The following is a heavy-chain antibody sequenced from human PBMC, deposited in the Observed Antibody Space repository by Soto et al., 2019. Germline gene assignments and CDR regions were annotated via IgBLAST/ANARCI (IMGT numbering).Heavy chain of an antibody. J-gene: IGHJ6*02. CDR2: ISYDGSNK. V-gene: IGHV3-30*18. CDR3: AKDLSYYYDSTGYYYGMDV. D-gene: IGHD3-22*01. CDR1: GFTFSSYG. Sequence: GPLRLSCAASGFTFSSYGMHWVRQAPGKGLEWVAVISYDGSNKYYADSVKGRFTISRDNSKNTLYLQMNSLRAEDTAVYYCAKDLSYYYDSTGYYYGMDVWGQGTTVTVSS.